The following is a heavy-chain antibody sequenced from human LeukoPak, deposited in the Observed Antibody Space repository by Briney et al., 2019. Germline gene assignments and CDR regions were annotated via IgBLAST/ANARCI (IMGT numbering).Heavy chain of an antibody. Sequence: SQTLSLTCAISGDSVSRNSTAWNWIRQSQSRGLEWLGRIHYTSKWNNDYAVSVKSRITINPDTSKNQFSLHLNAVTPEDTAVYYCARGQSSYFAMDVWGQGTTVTVS. CDR3: ARGQSSYFAMDV. CDR1: GDSVSRNSTA. V-gene: IGHV6-1*01. CDR2: IHYTSKWNN. D-gene: IGHD5-24*01. J-gene: IGHJ6*02.